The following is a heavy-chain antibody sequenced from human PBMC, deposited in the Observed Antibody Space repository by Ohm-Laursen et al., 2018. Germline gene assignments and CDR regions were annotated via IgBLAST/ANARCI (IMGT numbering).Heavy chain of an antibody. CDR2: INKYGSI. D-gene: IGHD6-19*01. CDR1: GFTFSTYA. V-gene: IGHV3-23*03. J-gene: IGHJ4*02. CDR3: ARVTSDKNGWYHFDY. Sequence: GSLRLSCSASGFTFSTYAMSWVRQAPGKGLEWVSFINKYGSIDYAESVKGRFATSRDNNDNKLFLQMNSLRAEDTGLYYCARVTSDKNGWYHFDYWGQGTLVTVSS.